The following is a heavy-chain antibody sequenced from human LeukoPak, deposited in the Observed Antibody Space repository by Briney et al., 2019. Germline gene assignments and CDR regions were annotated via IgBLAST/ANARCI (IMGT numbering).Heavy chain of an antibody. CDR2: INHSGST. J-gene: IGHJ3*02. CDR3: ARDGCSSTSCREAFDI. D-gene: IGHD2-2*01. V-gene: IGHV4-34*01. CDR1: GGSFSGYY. Sequence: SETLSLTCAVYGGSFSGYYWSWIRQPPGKGLEWIGEINHSGSTNYNPSLKSRVTISVDTSKNQFSLKLSSVTAADTAVYYCARDGCSSTSCREAFDIWGQGTMVTVSS.